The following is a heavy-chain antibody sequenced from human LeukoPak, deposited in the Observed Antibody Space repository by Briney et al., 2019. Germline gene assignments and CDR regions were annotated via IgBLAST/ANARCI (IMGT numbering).Heavy chain of an antibody. CDR1: GGTFSSYA. J-gene: IGHJ4*02. D-gene: IGHD6-19*01. Sequence: SVKVSCKASGGTFSSYAISWVRQAPGQGLEWMGGIIPIFGTANYAQKFQGRVTITADESTSTAYMELSSLRSEDTAVYYCARDSSGWTKFDYWGQGTLVTVSS. CDR2: IIPIFGTA. V-gene: IGHV1-69*13. CDR3: ARDSSGWTKFDY.